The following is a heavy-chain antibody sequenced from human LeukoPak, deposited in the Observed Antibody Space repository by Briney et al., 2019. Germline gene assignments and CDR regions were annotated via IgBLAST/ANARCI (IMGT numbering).Heavy chain of an antibody. J-gene: IGHJ4*02. CDR2: IKTTNEGGPA. V-gene: IGHV3-15*01. CDR1: GFTFSNAW. D-gene: IGHD3-9*01. Sequence: GGSLRLSCQASGFTFSNAWMSWVRQAPGKGLEWVGRIKTTNEGGPAAYSVPVKDRFTISRDDPKNTLYLQMNSLKTEDTAVYYCSTVHYYDLLTGVKVGIRWGPGTLVTVSS. CDR3: STVHYYDLLTGVKVGIR.